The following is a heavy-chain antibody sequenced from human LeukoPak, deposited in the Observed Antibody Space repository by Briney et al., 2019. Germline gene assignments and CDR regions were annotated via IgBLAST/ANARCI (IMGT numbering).Heavy chain of an antibody. J-gene: IGHJ6*03. CDR1: GASISSYY. Sequence: SETLSLTCSVSGASISSYYLTWVRQPAGKGLEWIGRLYSDGTTYYNPSLKSRVTMSVDTSTNQFTLKLRSVTVADTAVYYCARGIAVAGTYVFNYYYYYMDVWGKGTTVTVSS. V-gene: IGHV4-4*07. D-gene: IGHD6-19*01. CDR3: ARGIAVAGTYVFNYYYYYMDV. CDR2: LYSDGTT.